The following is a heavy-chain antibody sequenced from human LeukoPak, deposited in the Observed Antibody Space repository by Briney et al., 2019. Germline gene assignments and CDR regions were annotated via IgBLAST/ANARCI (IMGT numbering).Heavy chain of an antibody. D-gene: IGHD2/OR15-2a*01. Sequence: PGGSLRLSCAASGFTFSSYGMHWVRQAPGKGLEWVAVISYDGSNKYYADSVKGRFTISRDNSKNTLYVQMNSLRPEDTALYYCAKTMSVIRDGFDYWGQGTLVTVSS. CDR3: AKTMSVIRDGFDY. J-gene: IGHJ4*02. CDR2: ISYDGSNK. V-gene: IGHV3-30*18. CDR1: GFTFSSYG.